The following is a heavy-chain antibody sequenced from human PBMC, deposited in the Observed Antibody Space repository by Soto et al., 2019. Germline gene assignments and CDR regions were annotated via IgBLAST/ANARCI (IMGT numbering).Heavy chain of an antibody. J-gene: IGHJ6*02. CDR1: GFTFISYG. Sequence: PGWSLRLACASSGFTFISYGMHWVRQAPGKGLEWVAVIWYDGSNKYYADSVKGRFTISRDNSKNTLYLQMNSLRAEDTAVYYCARDRYCSGGSCYVAYYYGMDVWGQGTTVTVSS. D-gene: IGHD2-15*01. V-gene: IGHV3-33*01. CDR3: ARDRYCSGGSCYVAYYYGMDV. CDR2: IWYDGSNK.